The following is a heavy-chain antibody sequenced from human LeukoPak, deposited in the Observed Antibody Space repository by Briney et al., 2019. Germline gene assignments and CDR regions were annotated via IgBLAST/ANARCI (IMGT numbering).Heavy chain of an antibody. CDR2: IIPIFGTA. J-gene: IGHJ5*02. D-gene: IGHD6-19*01. CDR3: ARGGIAVAGTSFDP. CDR1: GGTFSSYA. Sequence: ASVKVSCKASGGTFSSYAISWVRQAPGQGLEWMGGIIPIFGTANYAQKFQGRVTITADKSTSTAYMELSSLRSEDTAVYYCARGGIAVAGTSFDPWGQGTLVTVSS. V-gene: IGHV1-69*06.